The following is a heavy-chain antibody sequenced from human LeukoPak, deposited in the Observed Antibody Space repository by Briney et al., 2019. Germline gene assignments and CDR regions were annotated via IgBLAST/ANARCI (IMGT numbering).Heavy chain of an antibody. V-gene: IGHV3-21*01. CDR2: ISSSSSYI. CDR1: GFTFSSYS. D-gene: IGHD6-6*01. CDR3: ARGMLRSSSSGLFDY. J-gene: IGHJ4*02. Sequence: GGSLRLSCAASGFTFSSYSMNWVRQAPGKGLEWVSSISSSSSYIYYADSAKGRFTISRDNAKNSLYLQMNSLRAEDTAVYYCARGMLRSSSSGLFDYWGQGTLVTVSS.